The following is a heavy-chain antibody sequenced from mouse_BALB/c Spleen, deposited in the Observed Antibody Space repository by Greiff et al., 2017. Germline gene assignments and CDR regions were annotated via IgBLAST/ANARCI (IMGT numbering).Heavy chain of an antibody. V-gene: IGHV10-1*02. CDR2: IRSKSNNYAT. CDR3: VSSIDYYYDEFAY. D-gene: IGHD2-4*01. Sequence: EVQLVESGGGLVQPKGSLKLSCAASGFTFNTYAMNWVRQAPGKGLEWVARIRSKSNNYATYYADSVKDRFTISRDDSQSMLYLQMNNLKTEDTAMYYCVSSIDYYYDEFAYWGQGTLVTVSA. CDR1: GFTFNTYA. J-gene: IGHJ3*01.